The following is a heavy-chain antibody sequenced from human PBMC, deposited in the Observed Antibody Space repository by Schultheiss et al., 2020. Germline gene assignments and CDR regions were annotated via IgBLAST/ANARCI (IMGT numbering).Heavy chain of an antibody. V-gene: IGHV4-61*01. CDR1: GGSVSSGSYY. CDR2: IYYSGST. D-gene: IGHD1-26*01. CDR3: ARVGQTLGYFDY. J-gene: IGHJ4*02. Sequence: SETLSLTCTVSGGSVSSGSYYWSWIRQPPGKGLEWIGYIYYSGSTNYNPSLKSRVTISVDTSKNQFSLKLSSVTAADTAVYYCARVGQTLGYFDYWGQGTLVTVSS.